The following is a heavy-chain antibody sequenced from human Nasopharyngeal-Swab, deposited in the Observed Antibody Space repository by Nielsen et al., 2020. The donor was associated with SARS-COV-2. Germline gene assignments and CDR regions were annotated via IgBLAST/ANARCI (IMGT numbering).Heavy chain of an antibody. Sequence: GGSLRLSCAASGFTFSSYGMHWVRQAPGKGLEWVAVIWYDGSNKYYADSVKGRFTISRDNSKNTLYLQMNSLRAEDTAVYYCARERVVFGELSLSYFDYWGQGTLVTVSS. CDR2: IWYDGSNK. CDR3: ARERVVFGELSLSYFDY. CDR1: GFTFSSYG. V-gene: IGHV3-33*01. D-gene: IGHD3-16*02. J-gene: IGHJ4*02.